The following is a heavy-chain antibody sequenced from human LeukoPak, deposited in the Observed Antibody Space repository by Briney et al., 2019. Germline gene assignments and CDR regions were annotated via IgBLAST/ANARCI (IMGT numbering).Heavy chain of an antibody. V-gene: IGHV4-4*07. CDR1: GGSISSYY. D-gene: IGHD3-3*01. Sequence: SETLSLTCTVSGGSISSYYWSWIRQPAGKGLEWIGRIYTSGSTNYNPSLKSRVTMSVDTSKNQFSLKLSSVTAADTAVYYCARAVLAPMEWSILGSWFDPWGQGTLVTVSS. CDR3: ARAVLAPMEWSILGSWFDP. CDR2: IYTSGST. J-gene: IGHJ5*02.